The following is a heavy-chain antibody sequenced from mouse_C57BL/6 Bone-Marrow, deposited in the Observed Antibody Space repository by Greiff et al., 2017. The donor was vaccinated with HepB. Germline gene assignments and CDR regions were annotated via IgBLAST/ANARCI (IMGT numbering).Heavy chain of an antibody. J-gene: IGHJ3*01. V-gene: IGHV1-42*01. CDR2: VNPSTGGT. CDR3: AREYRFAY. CDR1: GYSFTGYY. D-gene: IGHD5-1*01. Sequence: AQLQQSGPELVKPGASVKISCKASGYSFTGYYMNWVKQSPEKGLEWIGEVNPSTGGTTYNQKFKAKATLTVDKSSSTAYMQLKSLTSEDSAVYYCAREYRFAYWGQGTLVTVSA.